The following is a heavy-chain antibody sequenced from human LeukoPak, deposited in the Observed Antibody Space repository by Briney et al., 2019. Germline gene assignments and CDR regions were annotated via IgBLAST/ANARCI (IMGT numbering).Heavy chain of an antibody. V-gene: IGHV3-48*02. CDR2: ISTSSDNI. CDR1: GFTFKSFE. Sequence: GGSLRLSCAAFGFTFKSFEMNWVRQAPGKGLEWVSYISTSSDNIHYTDSVKGRFTISRDNAKNSLYLQMNGLRDEDTAVYYCARDYNWGLDYWGQGTLVTVSS. J-gene: IGHJ4*02. D-gene: IGHD1-20*01. CDR3: ARDYNWGLDY.